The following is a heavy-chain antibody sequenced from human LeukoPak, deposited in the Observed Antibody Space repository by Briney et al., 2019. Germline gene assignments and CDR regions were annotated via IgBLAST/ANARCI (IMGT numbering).Heavy chain of an antibody. Sequence: ASVKVSCKASGGTFSSYAISWVRQAPGQGLEWMGGIIPIFGTANYAQKFQGRVTITTDESTSTACMELSSLRSEDTAVYYCARLGGYDSAWDWFDPWGQGTLVTVSS. D-gene: IGHD5-12*01. CDR3: ARLGGYDSAWDWFDP. J-gene: IGHJ5*02. V-gene: IGHV1-69*05. CDR1: GGTFSSYA. CDR2: IIPIFGTA.